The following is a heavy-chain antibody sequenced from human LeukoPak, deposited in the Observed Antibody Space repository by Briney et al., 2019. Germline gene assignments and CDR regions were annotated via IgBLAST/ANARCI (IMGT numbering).Heavy chain of an antibody. D-gene: IGHD3-10*01. Sequence: SETLSLTCAVSGYSISSGYYWGWIRQPPGKGLEWIGSIYHSGSTYYNPSLKSRVTISVDTSKNQFSLKLSSVTAADTAVYYCARGFEGSPFDYWGQGTLVTVSS. V-gene: IGHV4-38-2*01. CDR3: ARGFEGSPFDY. CDR1: GYSISSGYY. J-gene: IGHJ4*02. CDR2: IYHSGST.